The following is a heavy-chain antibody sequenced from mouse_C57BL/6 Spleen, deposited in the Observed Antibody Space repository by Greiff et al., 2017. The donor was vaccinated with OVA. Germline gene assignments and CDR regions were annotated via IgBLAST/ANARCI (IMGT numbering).Heavy chain of an antibody. CDR2: IRSKSNNYAT. CDR3: VRQGYYGSSYDWYFDV. Sequence: EVQVVESGGGLVQPKGSLKLSCAASGFSFNTYAMNWVRQAPGKGLEWVARIRSKSNNYATYYADSVKDRFTISRDDSESMLYLQMNNLKTEDTAMYYCVRQGYYGSSYDWYFDVWGTGTTVTVSS. CDR1: GFSFNTYA. J-gene: IGHJ1*03. D-gene: IGHD1-1*01. V-gene: IGHV10-1*01.